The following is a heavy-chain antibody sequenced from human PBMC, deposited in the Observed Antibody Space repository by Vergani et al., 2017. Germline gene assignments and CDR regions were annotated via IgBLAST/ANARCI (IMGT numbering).Heavy chain of an antibody. CDR2: IDHTGRP. CDR3: ARVNTETNGHLYYYYYMDV. Sequence: QVQLQQWGGGLLKPSETLSLTCVVNGGSFTSYHWTWIRQSPGEGLEWVGDIDHTGRPDYNPSLKRRNTMSVDKSRNQFSLTLNSVTATDTAIYFCARVNTETNGHLYYYYYMDVWGQGTAVTVS. J-gene: IGHJ6*03. D-gene: IGHD4-11*01. CDR1: GGSFTSYH. V-gene: IGHV4-34*01.